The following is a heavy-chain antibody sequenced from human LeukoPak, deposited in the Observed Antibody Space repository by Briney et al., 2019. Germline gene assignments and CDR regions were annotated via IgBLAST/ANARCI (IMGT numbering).Heavy chain of an antibody. CDR1: GGSISSSSYY. J-gene: IGHJ4*02. V-gene: IGHV4-39*01. D-gene: IGHD2-21*02. CDR2: IYYSGST. Sequence: NPSETLSLTCTVSGGSISSSSYYWGWIRQPPGKGLEWIGSIYYSGSTYYNPSLKSRVTISVDTSKNQFSLKLSSVTAADTAVYYCARLLVGTLYYFDYWGQGTLVTVSS. CDR3: ARLLVGTLYYFDY.